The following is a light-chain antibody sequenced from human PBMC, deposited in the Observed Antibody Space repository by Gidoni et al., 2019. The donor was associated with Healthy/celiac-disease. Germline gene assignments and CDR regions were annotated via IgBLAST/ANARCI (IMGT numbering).Light chain of an antibody. CDR1: QGIGND. J-gene: IGKJ1*01. CDR3: LQDYNYPWT. CDR2: AAS. Sequence: AIQMTQSPSSLSASVGDRVTISCRASQGIGNDLGWYQQKPGKAPKLLIYAASSLQSGVPSRFSGSGSGTDFTLTISSLQPEDFATYYCLQDYNYPWTFGQGTKEEIK. V-gene: IGKV1-6*01.